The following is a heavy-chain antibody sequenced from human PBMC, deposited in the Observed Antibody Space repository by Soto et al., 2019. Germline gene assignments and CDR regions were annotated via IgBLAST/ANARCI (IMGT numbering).Heavy chain of an antibody. CDR2: IWYDGSNK. CDR3: ARALYYYDSXRPRDYYFDY. CDR1: GFTFSSYG. Sequence: PGGSLRLSCAASGFTFSSYGMHWVRQAPGKGLEWVAVIWYDGSNKYYAXSVKGRFTISRDNSKNTLYLQMNSLGAEDTAVYYCARALYYYDSXRPRDYYFDYXGXGTLVTVSS. V-gene: IGHV3-33*01. D-gene: IGHD3-22*01. J-gene: IGHJ4*02.